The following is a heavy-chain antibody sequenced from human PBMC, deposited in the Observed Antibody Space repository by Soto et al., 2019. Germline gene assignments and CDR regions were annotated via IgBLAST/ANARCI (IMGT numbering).Heavy chain of an antibody. Sequence: EVQLVESGGGLVQPGGSLRLSCAASGFSFSNYAMDWVRQAPGKGLEGVSYISGSSTNIRYADSVKGRFTISRDNAKRSVDLQMNSLRVDDTAVYYCARDPSRGSDWARYLDLWGRGTLVTVSS. CDR2: ISGSSTNI. V-gene: IGHV3-48*01. CDR3: ARDPSRGSDWARYLDL. D-gene: IGHD1-26*01. CDR1: GFSFSNYA. J-gene: IGHJ2*01.